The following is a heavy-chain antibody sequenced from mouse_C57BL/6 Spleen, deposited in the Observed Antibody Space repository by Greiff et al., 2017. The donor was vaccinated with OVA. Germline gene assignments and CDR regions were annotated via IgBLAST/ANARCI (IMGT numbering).Heavy chain of an antibody. V-gene: IGHV3-6*01. J-gene: IGHJ3*01. CDR3: ASYYDYSWFAY. Sequence: EVKLMESGPGLVKPSQSLSLTCSVTGYSITSGYYWNWLRQFPGNILEWMGYISYVGSNNYTPSLKNRISITRDTSKNQFFLKSDAVTTEDTATYYCASYYDYSWFAYWGQGTLVTVSA. CDR2: ISYVGSN. CDR1: GYSITSGYY. D-gene: IGHD2-4*01.